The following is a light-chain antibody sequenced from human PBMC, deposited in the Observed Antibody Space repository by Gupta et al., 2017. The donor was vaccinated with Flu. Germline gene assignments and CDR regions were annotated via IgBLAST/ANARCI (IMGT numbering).Light chain of an antibody. V-gene: IGLV1-44*01. Sequence: QSVLTHPPSASGTPGPRATISCSGSSSNIGSNTVNWYQQLPGTAPKLLIYTDDQRPSGVPDRFSGSKSGTSASLAISGLQSEDEADYFCAAWDDSLNGGVFGGGTKLTVL. J-gene: IGLJ3*02. CDR3: AAWDDSLNGGV. CDR2: TDD. CDR1: SSNIGSNT.